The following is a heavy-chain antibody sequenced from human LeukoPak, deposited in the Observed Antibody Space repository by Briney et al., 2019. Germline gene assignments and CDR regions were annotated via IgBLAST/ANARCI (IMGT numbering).Heavy chain of an antibody. D-gene: IGHD3-22*01. CDR3: ARRGYYDSSGYYSYDAFDI. J-gene: IGHJ3*02. V-gene: IGHV4-59*01. CDR1: GGSISSYY. Sequence: KPSETLSLTCTVSGGSISSYYWSWIRQPPGKGLEWIGYIYYSGSTNYNPSLKSRVTISVDTSKNQFSLKLSSVTAADTAVYYCARRGYYDSSGYYSYDAFDIWGQGTMVTVYS. CDR2: IYYSGST.